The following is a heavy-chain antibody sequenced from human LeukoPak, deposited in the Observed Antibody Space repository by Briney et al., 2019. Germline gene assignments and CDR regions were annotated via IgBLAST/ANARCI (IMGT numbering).Heavy chain of an antibody. V-gene: IGHV3-23*01. CDR2: ISGSGGNT. CDR3: AKDPERWLQLRLGFSD. J-gene: IGHJ4*02. Sequence: GGPLRLSCAASGFTFTSYGMSWVRQAPGKGLEWVSGISGSGGNTYYADSVKGRFTISRDNSKNTLYLQMNSLRAEDTAVYYCAKDPERWLQLRLGFSDWGQGTLVTVSS. D-gene: IGHD5-24*01. CDR1: GFTFTSYG.